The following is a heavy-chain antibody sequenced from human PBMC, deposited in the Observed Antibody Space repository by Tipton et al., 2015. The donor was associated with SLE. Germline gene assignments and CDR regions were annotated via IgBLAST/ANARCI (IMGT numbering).Heavy chain of an antibody. CDR2: ISSSGSST. J-gene: IGHJ4*02. D-gene: IGHD3-16*01. Sequence: LSLTCAVPGGSISSSNWWSWVRQAPGKGLEWVSIISSSGSSTQYADSVKGRFTISRDNAKNSLFLQMNSLRVEDTAAYYCALGFAANWGQGTLVTVSS. V-gene: IGHV3-48*03. CDR1: GGSISSSN. CDR3: ALGFAAN.